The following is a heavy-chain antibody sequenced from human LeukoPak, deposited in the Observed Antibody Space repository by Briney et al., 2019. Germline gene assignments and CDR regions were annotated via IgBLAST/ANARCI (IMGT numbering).Heavy chain of an antibody. Sequence: GASVKVSCKASGYTFTGYYMHWVRQAPGQGLEWMGWINPNSGGTNYVQKFQGRVTMTRDTSISTAYMELSRLRSDDTAVYYCAREWRSGVTIFGVVPYYGMDVWGQGTMVTVSS. CDR3: AREWRSGVTIFGVVPYYGMDV. CDR1: GYTFTGYY. CDR2: INPNSGGT. V-gene: IGHV1-2*02. D-gene: IGHD3-3*01. J-gene: IGHJ6*02.